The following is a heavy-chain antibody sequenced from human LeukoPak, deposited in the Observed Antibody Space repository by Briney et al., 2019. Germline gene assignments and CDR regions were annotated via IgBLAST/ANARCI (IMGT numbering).Heavy chain of an antibody. Sequence: GGSLRLSCAASGFTFSSYEMNWVRQAPGKGLEWVSSISSSSSYIYYADSVKGRFTISRDNAKNSLYLQMNSLRAEDTAVYYCARVKWLAAVDYWGQGTLVTVSS. CDR3: ARVKWLAAVDY. CDR1: GFTFSSYE. D-gene: IGHD6-19*01. V-gene: IGHV3-21*01. CDR2: ISSSSSYI. J-gene: IGHJ4*02.